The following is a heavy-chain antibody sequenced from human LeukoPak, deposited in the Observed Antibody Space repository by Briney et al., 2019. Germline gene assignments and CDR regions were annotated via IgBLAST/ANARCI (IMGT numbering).Heavy chain of an antibody. CDR2: MNPNSGNT. D-gene: IGHD3-10*01. V-gene: IGHV1-8*01. J-gene: IGHJ5*02. CDR3: ARGRDTYYYGSGSYYNGREFDP. CDR1: GYTFTSYD. Sequence: ASVKVSCKASGYTFTSYDINWVRQATGQGLERMGWMNPNSGNTGYAQKFQGRVTMTRNTSISTAYMELSSLRSEDTAVYYCARGRDTYYYGSGSYYNGREFDPWGQGTLVTVSS.